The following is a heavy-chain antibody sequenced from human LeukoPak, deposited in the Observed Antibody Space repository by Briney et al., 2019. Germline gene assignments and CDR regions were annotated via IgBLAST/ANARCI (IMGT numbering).Heavy chain of an antibody. CDR1: GFTFSSYA. Sequence: LPGGSPRLSCAASGFTFSSYAMSWVRQAPGKGLQWVSGISHSGGSTYYAASVKGRFTISRDNSKNTMLLQMNGLRAEDTAIYYCAKDRVLGQQLVDDAFDVWGQGTMVTVSS. V-gene: IGHV3-23*01. CDR2: ISHSGGST. CDR3: AKDRVLGQQLVDDAFDV. D-gene: IGHD6-13*01. J-gene: IGHJ3*01.